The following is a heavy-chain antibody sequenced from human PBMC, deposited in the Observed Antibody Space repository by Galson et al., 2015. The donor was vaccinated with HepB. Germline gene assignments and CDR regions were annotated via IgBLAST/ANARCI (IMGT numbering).Heavy chain of an antibody. CDR2: INPNTGTT. CDR1: GYTFIDAY. V-gene: IGHV1-2*06. J-gene: IGHJ4*02. Sequence: SVKVSCKASGYTFIDAYMHWVRQAPGQGLEWMGRINPNTGTTNYAQKFQGRVTMTRDTSINSVYMELASLRSDDTAVYYCARSPLNRSDRSGYFDHYFEFWGQGALVTVSS. CDR3: ARSPLNRSDRSGYFDHYFEF. D-gene: IGHD3-22*01.